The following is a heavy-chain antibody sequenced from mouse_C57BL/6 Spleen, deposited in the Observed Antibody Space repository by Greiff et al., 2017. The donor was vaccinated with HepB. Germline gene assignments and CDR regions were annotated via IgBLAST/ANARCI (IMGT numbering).Heavy chain of an antibody. CDR1: GYAFSSSW. J-gene: IGHJ2*01. CDR2: IYPGDGDT. CDR3: ARYFDY. V-gene: IGHV1-82*01. Sequence: QVQLKESGPELVKPGASVKISCKASGYAFSSSWMNWVKQRPGKGLEWIGRIYPGDGDTNYNGKFKGKATLTADKSSSTAYLQLSSLTSEDSAVYFCARYFDYWGQGTTLTVSS.